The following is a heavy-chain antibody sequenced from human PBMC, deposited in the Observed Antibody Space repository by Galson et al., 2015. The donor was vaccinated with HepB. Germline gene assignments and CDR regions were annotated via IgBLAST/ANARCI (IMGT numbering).Heavy chain of an antibody. J-gene: IGHJ4*02. CDR2: ISGSGETT. D-gene: IGHD5-18*01. Sequence: SLRLSCAASDFTSRTYAMGWVPPAPGKGLEWVSSISGSGETTDYADYGKSRFTTSTYKSKNTLYLQMNRLRDADTALYHCARYSVLQLWPRGGYFHFWGQGTLVTVSS. CDR1: DFTSRTYA. V-gene: IGHV3-23*01. CDR3: ARYSVLQLWPRGGYFHF.